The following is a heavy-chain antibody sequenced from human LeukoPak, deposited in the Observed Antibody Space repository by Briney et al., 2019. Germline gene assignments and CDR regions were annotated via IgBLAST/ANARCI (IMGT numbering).Heavy chain of an antibody. CDR2: ISGLGGST. D-gene: IGHD2-21*02. Sequence: GGSLRLSCAASGFTFSNYAMSWVRQAPGKGLEWVSVISGLGGSTYYADSVKGRFAISRDNSKSTLWLQMNSLRAEDTAVYYCAKVSYCGGDCYSSSEESFDYWGQGTLVTVSS. V-gene: IGHV3-23*01. J-gene: IGHJ4*02. CDR3: AKVSYCGGDCYSSSEESFDY. CDR1: GFTFSNYA.